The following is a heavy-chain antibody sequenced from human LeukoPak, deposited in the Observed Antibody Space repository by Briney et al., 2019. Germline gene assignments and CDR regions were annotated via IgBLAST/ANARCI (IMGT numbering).Heavy chain of an antibody. V-gene: IGHV4-59*12. CDR1: GYSISSSYY. J-gene: IGHJ5*02. D-gene: IGHD3-22*01. CDR3: ARAGQWFNIPSWFDP. CDR2: IYYSGST. Sequence: SETLSLTCAVSGYSISSSYYWSWIRQPPGKGLEWIGYIYYSGSTNYNPSLKSRVTISVDTSKNQFSLKLSSVTAADTAVYYCARAGQWFNIPSWFDPWGQGTLVTVSS.